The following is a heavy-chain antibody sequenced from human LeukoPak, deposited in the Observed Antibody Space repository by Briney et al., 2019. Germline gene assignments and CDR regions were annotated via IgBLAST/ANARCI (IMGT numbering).Heavy chain of an antibody. CDR1: GFTFSSYA. V-gene: IGHV3-23*01. D-gene: IGHD3-10*01. CDR2: LSDNT. J-gene: IGHJ5*02. CDR3: ARSRGPGSHWFDP. Sequence: GGSLRLSCAASGFTFSSYALSWVRQAPGKGLQWVSTLSDNTYYADSVRGRFSISGDSPEHTLYLQMNSLRAEDTAVYFCARSRGPGSHWFDPWGQGTLVTVSS.